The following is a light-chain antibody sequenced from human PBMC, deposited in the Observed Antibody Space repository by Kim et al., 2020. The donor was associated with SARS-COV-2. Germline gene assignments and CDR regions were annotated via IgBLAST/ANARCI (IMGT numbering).Light chain of an antibody. Sequence: APGKRARITCGGNNIGSKSVHGYQQKPGQDTVLVIYYDSDRPSGIPERFSGSNSGNAATLTISRVEAGDEADYYCQVWDSSSDHVVFGGGTQLTVL. V-gene: IGLV3-21*04. CDR1: NIGSKS. J-gene: IGLJ2*01. CDR3: QVWDSSSDHVV. CDR2: YDS.